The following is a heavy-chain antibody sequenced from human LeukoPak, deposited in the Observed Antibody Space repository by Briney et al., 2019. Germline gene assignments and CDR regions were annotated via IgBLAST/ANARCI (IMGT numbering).Heavy chain of an antibody. D-gene: IGHD5-18*01. CDR3: ARADTTMVDPYIDY. CDR1: GFTFSSYW. V-gene: IGHV3-7*01. CDR2: IMQDGSET. J-gene: IGHJ4*02. Sequence: PGGSLRLSCAASGFTFSSYWMGWVRQAPGKGLEWVANIMQDGSETYYVDSVKGRFTISRDNAKNSLYLQMNSLRAEDTAVYYCARADTTMVDPYIDYWGQGTLVTVSS.